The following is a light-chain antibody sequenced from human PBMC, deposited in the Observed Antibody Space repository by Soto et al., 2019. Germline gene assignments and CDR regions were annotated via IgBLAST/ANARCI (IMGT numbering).Light chain of an antibody. CDR1: RTISNW. V-gene: IGKV1-5*03. Sequence: DIQMTQSPSTLSASVGDRVTITCRASRTISNWLAWYQQKPGKAPKLLIYKASSLQSGVPSRFSGGGSGTEFTLTISSLKPDDFATYYCQQYDSYPYTFGPGTKLEIK. CDR2: KAS. J-gene: IGKJ2*01. CDR3: QQYDSYPYT.